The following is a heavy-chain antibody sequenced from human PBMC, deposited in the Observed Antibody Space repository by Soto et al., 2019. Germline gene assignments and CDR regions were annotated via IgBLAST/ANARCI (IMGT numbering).Heavy chain of an antibody. CDR2: ISSSSSTI. CDR3: ARDLGSSWYPEYFQH. D-gene: IGHD6-13*01. Sequence: GGSLRLSCAASGFIFSSYSMNWGRQAPGKGLEWVSYISSSSSTIYYADSVKGRFTISRDNAKNSLYLQMNSLRAEDTAVYYCARDLGSSWYPEYFQHWGQGTLVTVSS. CDR1: GFIFSSYS. V-gene: IGHV3-48*01. J-gene: IGHJ1*01.